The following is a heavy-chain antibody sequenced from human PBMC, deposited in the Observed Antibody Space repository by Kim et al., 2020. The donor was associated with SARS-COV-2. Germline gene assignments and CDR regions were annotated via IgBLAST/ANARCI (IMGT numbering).Heavy chain of an antibody. CDR2: ISYDGSNK. CDR3: ARSEYSYCLVGYGIDV. V-gene: IGHV3-30-3*01. Sequence: GGSLRLSCAASGFTFSSYAMHWVRQAPGKGLEWVAVISYDGSNKYYADSVKGRFTISRDNSKNTLYRQMNSLRAEDTAVYYCARSEYSYCLVGYGIDVWGHGTTVTVSS. D-gene: IGHD5-18*01. CDR1: GFTFSSYA. J-gene: IGHJ6*02.